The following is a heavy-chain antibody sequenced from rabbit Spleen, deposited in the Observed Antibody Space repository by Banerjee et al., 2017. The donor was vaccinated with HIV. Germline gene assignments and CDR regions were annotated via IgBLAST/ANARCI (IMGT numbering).Heavy chain of an antibody. D-gene: IGHD8-1*01. CDR2: IELGSGAFT. Sequence: QEQLVESGGGLVKPGASLTLTCIASGVSFSDSSYMCWVRQAPGKGLEWIACIELGSGAFTYFATWAKGRFTISKTSSTTVTLQMTSLTAADTATYFCARDSGSSFSSYGMDLWGPGTLVTVS. V-gene: IGHV1S45*01. J-gene: IGHJ6*01. CDR3: ARDSGSSFSSYGMDL. CDR1: GVSFSDSSY.